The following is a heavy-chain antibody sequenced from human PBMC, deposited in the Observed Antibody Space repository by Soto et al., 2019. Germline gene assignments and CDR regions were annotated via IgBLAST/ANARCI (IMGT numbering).Heavy chain of an antibody. V-gene: IGHV3-23*01. CDR2: ISGTAGNT. D-gene: IGHD1-7*01. J-gene: IGHJ4*02. Sequence: VQLLESGGGLVQPGGSLRLSCAASGFTFTSCAMSWVRQAPGKGLEWVSAISGTAGNTHHADSVKGRFTISRDISKNTLYLQMNSLRAEDMAVYYCAKGDWDYIAGHFDYWGQGTLVTVSS. CDR1: GFTFTSCA. CDR3: AKGDWDYIAGHFDY.